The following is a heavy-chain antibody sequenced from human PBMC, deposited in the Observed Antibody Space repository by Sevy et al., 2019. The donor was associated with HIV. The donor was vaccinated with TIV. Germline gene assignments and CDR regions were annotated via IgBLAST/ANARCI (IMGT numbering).Heavy chain of an antibody. CDR1: GFTFDDYA. J-gene: IGHJ1*01. CDR3: AKAIGEHYYDSSGYRSGGIQH. CDR2: ISWNSGSI. D-gene: IGHD3-22*01. Sequence: GGSLRLSCAASGFTFDDYAMHWVRQAPGKGLEWVSGISWNSGSIGYADSVKGRFTISRDNAKNSLYLQMNSLRAEDTALYYCAKAIGEHYYDSSGYRSGGIQHWGQGTLVTVSS. V-gene: IGHV3-9*01.